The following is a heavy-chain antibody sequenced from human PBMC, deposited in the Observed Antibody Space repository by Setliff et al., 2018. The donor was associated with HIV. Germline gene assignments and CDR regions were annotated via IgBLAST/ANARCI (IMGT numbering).Heavy chain of an antibody. D-gene: IGHD2-15*01. J-gene: IGHJ4*02. CDR2: IYQTGTT. CDR1: GFSISSGYY. V-gene: IGHV4-38-2*01. CDR3: ARGSGRFCSGGRCSAFDY. Sequence: PSETLSLTCAVSGFSISSGYYWGWIRQPPGKGLEWIGSIYQTGTTYYNPSLKSRVTISVDTSQNQFSLRLSSVTAADTAVYYCARGSGRFCSGGRCSAFDYWGQGTQVTVSS.